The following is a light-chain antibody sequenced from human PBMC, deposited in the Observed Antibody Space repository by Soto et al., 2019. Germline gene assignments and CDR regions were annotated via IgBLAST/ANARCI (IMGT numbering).Light chain of an antibody. V-gene: IGLV2-14*01. CDR1: SSDVGAYNF. Sequence: QSVLTQPHSVSGSPGQSVTISCTGTSSDVGAYNFASWYQQRPGTAPRLIIYEVSNRPSGVSNRFSGSKSGNTASLTISGLQAEDEADYYCSSYTSSSTLVFGTGTKVTVL. CDR2: EVS. CDR3: SSYTSSSTLV. J-gene: IGLJ1*01.